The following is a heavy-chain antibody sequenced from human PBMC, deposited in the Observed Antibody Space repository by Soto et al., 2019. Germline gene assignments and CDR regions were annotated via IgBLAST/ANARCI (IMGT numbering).Heavy chain of an antibody. D-gene: IGHD4-17*01. J-gene: IGHJ4*02. CDR2: IIPVLGTT. CDR1: GGTLNSYT. Sequence: QVQLVQSGAEVKKPGSSVRVSCKASGGTLNSYTISWVRQAPGQGLEWMGGIIPVLGTTDYAQKFQGRVTMTEDQSTGTAYLDLFSLKSEDTAIYYCAISNSYGRGDFWGQGTLVTVSS. V-gene: IGHV1-69*01. CDR3: AISNSYGRGDF.